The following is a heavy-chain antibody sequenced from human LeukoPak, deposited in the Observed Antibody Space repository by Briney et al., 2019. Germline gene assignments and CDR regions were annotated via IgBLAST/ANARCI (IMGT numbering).Heavy chain of an antibody. J-gene: IGHJ4*02. Sequence: ASVKVSCKASGSTFTSYVISWVRQAPGQGLEWMGWISAYNGNTNYAQKLQGRVTMTTDTSTSTAYMELRSLRSDDTAVYYCARDRGIGCSSTSCYYYWGQGTLVTVSS. CDR2: ISAYNGNT. CDR3: ARDRGIGCSSTSCYYY. CDR1: GSTFTSYV. V-gene: IGHV1-18*01. D-gene: IGHD2-2*01.